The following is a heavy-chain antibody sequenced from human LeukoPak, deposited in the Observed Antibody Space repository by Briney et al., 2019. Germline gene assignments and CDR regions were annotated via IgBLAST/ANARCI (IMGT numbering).Heavy chain of an antibody. CDR1: GFTFSNYE. V-gene: IGHV3-48*03. Sequence: QPGRSLRLSCAASGFTFSNYEMSWVSQAPGKGLEWDSYISSSGSTTYYADSVKGRFTISRDNAKNSLYLQMNSLRAEDTAVYYCARGYCSGGSCYFDYWGQGTLVTVSS. CDR2: ISSSGSTT. CDR3: ARGYCSGGSCYFDY. D-gene: IGHD2-15*01. J-gene: IGHJ4*02.